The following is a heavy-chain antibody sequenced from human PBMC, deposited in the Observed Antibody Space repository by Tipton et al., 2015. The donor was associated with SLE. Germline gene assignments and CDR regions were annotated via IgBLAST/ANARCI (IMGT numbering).Heavy chain of an antibody. CDR2: ISSSSSYI. J-gene: IGHJ6*03. V-gene: IGHV3-21*01. CDR3: ARDGPNKILRLLYYYYMDV. Sequence: SLRLSCAASGFTFSSYSMNWVRQAPGKGLEWVSSISSSSSYIYYADSVKGRFTISRDNAKNSLYLQMNSLRAEDTAVYYCARDGPNKILRLLYYYYMDVWGKGTTVTVSS. CDR1: GFTFSSYS.